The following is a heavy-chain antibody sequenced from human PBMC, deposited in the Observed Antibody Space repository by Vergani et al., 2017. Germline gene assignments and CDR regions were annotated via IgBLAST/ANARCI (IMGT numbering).Heavy chain of an antibody. CDR3: ASIARAPTRRNPPTYY. J-gene: IGHJ4*02. CDR2: IYHSGST. Sequence: QVQLQESGPGLVKPPGTLSLTCAVSGGSISSSNWWSWVRQPPGKGLEWIGEIYHSGSTNYNPSLKSRVTISVDKSKNQFSLQLTSVTAADSALYFCASIARAPTRRNPPTYYWGQGILVTVSS. D-gene: IGHD3-16*02. V-gene: IGHV4-4*01. CDR1: GGSISSSNW.